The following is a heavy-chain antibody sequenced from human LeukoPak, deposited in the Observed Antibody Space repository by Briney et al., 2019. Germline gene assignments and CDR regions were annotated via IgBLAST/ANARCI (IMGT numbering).Heavy chain of an antibody. V-gene: IGHV4-59*01. J-gene: IGHJ4*02. CDR1: GGSISSYY. CDR2: IYYSGST. CDR3: ARQVVGGSRGGDY. D-gene: IGHD2-15*01. Sequence: SETLSLTCTVSGGSISSYYWSWIRQPPGKGLEWIGYIYYSGSTNYNPSLKSRVTISVDTSKNQFSLKLSSVTAADTAVYYCARQVVGGSRGGDYWGQGSLATVSS.